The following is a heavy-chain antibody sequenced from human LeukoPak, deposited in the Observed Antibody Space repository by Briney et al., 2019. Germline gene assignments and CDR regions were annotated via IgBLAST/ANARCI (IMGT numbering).Heavy chain of an antibody. D-gene: IGHD5-12*01. V-gene: IGHV4-61*01. Sequence: PSETLSLTCTVSGGSVSSDSYYWIWIRQPPGKGLEWIGYIHYSGSTNYNPSLKSRVTISVDTSKNQFSLSLSSVTAADTAVYYCAALSGYSGYDWFSHFDYWGQGTLVTVSS. CDR3: AALSGYSGYDWFSHFDY. J-gene: IGHJ4*02. CDR2: IHYSGST. CDR1: GGSVSSDSYY.